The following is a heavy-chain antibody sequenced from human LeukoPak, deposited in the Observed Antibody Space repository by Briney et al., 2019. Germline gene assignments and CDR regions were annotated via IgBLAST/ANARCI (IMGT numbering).Heavy chain of an antibody. Sequence: GGSLRLSCAASGFTFHDYAMHWVRQSPGKGLEWVSLISGDGGSTYYPDSVKGRFTISRDNSKNSLYLQMNSLRTEDTALYYCAKGFPVLASNHNYYYYGMDVWGQGTTVTVSS. D-gene: IGHD1-14*01. CDR3: AKGFPVLASNHNYYYYGMDV. CDR2: ISGDGGST. J-gene: IGHJ6*02. V-gene: IGHV3-43*02. CDR1: GFTFHDYA.